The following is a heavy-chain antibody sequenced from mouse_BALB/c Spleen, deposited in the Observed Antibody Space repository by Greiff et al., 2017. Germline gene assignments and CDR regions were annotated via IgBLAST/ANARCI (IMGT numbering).Heavy chain of an antibody. CDR1: GFTFSSYG. D-gene: IGHD1-1*01. V-gene: IGHV5-6*01. CDR2: ISSGGSYT. Sequence: EVKLMESGGDLVKPGGSLKLSCAASGFTFSSYGMSWVRQTPDKRLEWVATISSGGSYTYYPDSVKGRFTISRDNAKNTLYLQMSSLKSEDTAMYYCARQGVYYGSSYDYWGQGTTLTVSS. CDR3: ARQGVYYGSSYDY. J-gene: IGHJ2*01.